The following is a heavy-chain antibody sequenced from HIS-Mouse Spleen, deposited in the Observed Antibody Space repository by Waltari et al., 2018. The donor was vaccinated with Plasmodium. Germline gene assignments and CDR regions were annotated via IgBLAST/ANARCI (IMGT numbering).Heavy chain of an antibody. V-gene: IGHV4-38-2*02. CDR2: IYHSGST. CDR3: ARGVGYSSSWYWFDP. CDR1: GSSIRSGYY. Sequence: QVQLQESGPGLVKPWETLSLTCPVYGSSIRSGYYWGWIRQPPGKGLVWIGSIYHSGSTYYNPSLKSRVTISVDTAKNQFSLKLSSVTAADTAVYYCARGVGYSSSWYWFDPWGQGTLVTVSS. D-gene: IGHD6-13*01. J-gene: IGHJ5*02.